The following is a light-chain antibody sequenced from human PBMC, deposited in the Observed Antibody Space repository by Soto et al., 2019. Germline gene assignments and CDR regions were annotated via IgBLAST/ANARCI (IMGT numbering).Light chain of an antibody. J-gene: IGKJ2*01. Sequence: DIQMTQSPSTLSASVGDRVTITCRASQSISTWLAWYQQKPGKAPKLLIYDASSLEGGVPSRFRGSGSGTEFTLTISSLQPDDFATYYCQHYNDYPYTFGQGTKLEIK. CDR2: DAS. CDR1: QSISTW. V-gene: IGKV1-5*01. CDR3: QHYNDYPYT.